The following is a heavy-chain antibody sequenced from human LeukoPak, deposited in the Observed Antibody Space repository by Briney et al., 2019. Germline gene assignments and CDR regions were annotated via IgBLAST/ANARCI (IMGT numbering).Heavy chain of an antibody. V-gene: IGHV3-74*01. CDR3: ARVSSALVAAFDY. D-gene: IGHD5-18*01. CDR1: GFTFSSYW. CDR2: IKSDGSIT. Sequence: GGSLRLSCAASGFTFSSYWMHWVRQAPGKGLVWVSRIKSDGSITSYADAVKGRFTISRDNAKNSLYLQMNSLRAEDTAVYYCARVSSALVAAFDYWGQGTLVTVSS. J-gene: IGHJ4*02.